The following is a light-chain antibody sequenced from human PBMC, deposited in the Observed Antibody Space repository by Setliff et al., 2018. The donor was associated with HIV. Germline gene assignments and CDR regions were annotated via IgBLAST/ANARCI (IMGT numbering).Light chain of an antibody. CDR2: STN. CDR1: TGAVTSDFY. Sequence: QTVVAQEPSLTVSPGGTVTLTCASRTGAVTSDFYPNWFQKKPGQAPRSLIYSTNNKHSWTPARFSGSLLGGKAALTLSGVQPEDEAEYYCLLHCGDTVAFGGGTKVTV. V-gene: IGLV7-43*01. CDR3: LLHCGDTVA. J-gene: IGLJ2*01.